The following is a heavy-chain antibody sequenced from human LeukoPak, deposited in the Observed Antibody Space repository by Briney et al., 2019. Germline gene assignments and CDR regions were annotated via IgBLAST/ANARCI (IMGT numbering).Heavy chain of an antibody. J-gene: IGHJ5*02. CDR1: GGSISSGDYY. CDR2: IYYSGST. CDR3: ASGSSGWLDWFDP. Sequence: SETLSLTCTVSGGSISSGDYYWGWIRQPPGKGLEWIGSIYYSGSTYYNPSLKSRVTISVDTSKNQFSLKLSSVTAADTAVYYCASGSSGWLDWFDPGGQGTLVTVSS. D-gene: IGHD6-19*01. V-gene: IGHV4-39*01.